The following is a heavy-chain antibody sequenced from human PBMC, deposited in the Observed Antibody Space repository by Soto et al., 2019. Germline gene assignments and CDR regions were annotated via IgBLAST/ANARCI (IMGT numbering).Heavy chain of an antibody. CDR1: GFSLSTNEVG. CDR2: IYWNDDK. V-gene: IGHV2-5*01. CDR3: AHSRDRYCSRRTCLKWFDP. J-gene: IGHJ5*02. D-gene: IGHD2-2*01. Sequence: GSGPTLVNPTQTLTLTCTFSGFSLSTNEVGVGWIRQPPGKALEWLALIYWNDDKRYSPSLRSRLTITKDTSKNQVVLTMTNMDPVDTATYYCAHSRDRYCSRRTCLKWFDPWGHGTLVTVSS.